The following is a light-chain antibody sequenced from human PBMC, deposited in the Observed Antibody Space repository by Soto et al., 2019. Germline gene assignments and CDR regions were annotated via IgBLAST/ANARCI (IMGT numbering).Light chain of an antibody. Sequence: DIQVTQSPSLLSASVGDRVTITCRASQGISSYLAWYQQKPGKAPKLLIYDASTLQSGVPSRFSGSGSGTEFTLTISSLQPEGFATYYCQQLNSYPLAFGGGTKVEIK. J-gene: IGKJ4*01. CDR3: QQLNSYPLA. CDR1: QGISSY. V-gene: IGKV1-9*01. CDR2: DAS.